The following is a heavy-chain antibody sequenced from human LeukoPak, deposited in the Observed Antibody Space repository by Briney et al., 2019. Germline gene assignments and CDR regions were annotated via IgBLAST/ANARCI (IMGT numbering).Heavy chain of an antibody. CDR3: ARYSSSWYEGNEMFDY. D-gene: IGHD6-13*01. CDR2: IYPGDSDT. CDR1: GYSFTSYW. V-gene: IGHV5-51*01. Sequence: GESLKISCKGSGYSFTSYWIGWVRQMPGKGLEWMGIIYPGDSDTRYSPSFQGQVTISADKSISTAYLQWSSLKASDTAMYYCARYSSSWYEGNEMFDYWGQGTLVTVSS. J-gene: IGHJ4*02.